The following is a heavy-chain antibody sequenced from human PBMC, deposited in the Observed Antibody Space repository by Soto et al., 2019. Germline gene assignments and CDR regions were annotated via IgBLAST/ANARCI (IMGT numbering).Heavy chain of an antibody. J-gene: IGHJ4*02. D-gene: IGHD3-22*01. V-gene: IGHV4-59*01. CDR3: ALRGMAVVPEY. CDR2: LYYDRSA. Sequence: QVQLQESAPGLVKPSETLSLTSAVSGDSIRSYYCMCICQTPGKGLKSIGSLYYDRSANNKPSDKSRVTLSVDTPTNQCSPTLSSMAAADTAVYYCALRGMAVVPEYWRKGTLVTVSS. CDR1: GDSIRSYY.